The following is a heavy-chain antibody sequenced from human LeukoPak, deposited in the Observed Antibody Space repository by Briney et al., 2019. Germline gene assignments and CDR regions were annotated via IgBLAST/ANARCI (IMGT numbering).Heavy chain of an antibody. Sequence: SETLSLTCTVSGGSISSYYWSWIRQPAGKGLEWIGRIYTSGSTNYNPSLKSRVTMPVDTSKNQFSLKLSPVTAADTAVYYCARDPGYYDSSGDYKGDAFDIWGQGTMVTVSS. CDR2: IYTSGST. V-gene: IGHV4-4*07. J-gene: IGHJ3*02. CDR3: ARDPGYYDSSGDYKGDAFDI. CDR1: GGSISSYY. D-gene: IGHD3-22*01.